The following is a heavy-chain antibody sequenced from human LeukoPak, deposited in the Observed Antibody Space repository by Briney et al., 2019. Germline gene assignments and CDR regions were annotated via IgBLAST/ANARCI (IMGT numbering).Heavy chain of an antibody. V-gene: IGHV3-48*03. D-gene: IGHD1-14*01. CDR2: ISSSSTI. Sequence: GGSLRLSCAASGVTFNNFEMNWVRQAPGKGLEWVSYISSSSTIYYADSVKGRFTISRDNAKNSLYLQMNSLRAEDTAVYYCARENLDYWGQGTLVTVSS. J-gene: IGHJ4*02. CDR3: ARENLDY. CDR1: GVTFNNFE.